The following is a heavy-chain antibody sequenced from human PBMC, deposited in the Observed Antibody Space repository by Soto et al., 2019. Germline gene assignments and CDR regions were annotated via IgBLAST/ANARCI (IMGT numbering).Heavy chain of an antibody. Sequence: EVQLVESGGGLVQPGGSLRLSCAASGFTVSSNYMSWVRQAPGKGLEWVSVIYSGGTTYYADSVKGRFTISRDNSKNTLYLQMNSLRAEDTAVYYCARGGSYGGNSEGEIDYWGQGTLVNVSS. D-gene: IGHD4-17*01. CDR3: ARGGSYGGNSEGEIDY. CDR2: IYSGGTT. V-gene: IGHV3-66*01. J-gene: IGHJ4*02. CDR1: GFTVSSNY.